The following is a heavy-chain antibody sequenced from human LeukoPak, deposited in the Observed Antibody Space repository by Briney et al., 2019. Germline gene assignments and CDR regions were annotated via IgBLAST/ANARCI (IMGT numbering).Heavy chain of an antibody. CDR2: IYYSGST. J-gene: IGHJ3*02. D-gene: IGHD3-22*01. CDR3: ARVAPYYYDSSGYSRWAPGGAFDI. CDR1: GGSISSYY. Sequence: KPSETLSLTCTVSGGSISSYYWSWIRQPPGKGLEWIGYIYYSGSTNYNPSLKSRVTISVDTSKNQFSLKLSSVTAADTAVYYCARVAPYYYDSSGYSRWAPGGAFDIWGQGTMVTVSS. V-gene: IGHV4-59*01.